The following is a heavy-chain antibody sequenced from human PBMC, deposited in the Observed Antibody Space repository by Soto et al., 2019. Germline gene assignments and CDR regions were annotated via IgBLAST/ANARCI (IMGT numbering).Heavy chain of an antibody. Sequence: QVQLQESGPGLVKPSETLSLTCTVSGGSISSYYWSWIRQPPGKGLEWIGYIYYSGSTNYNPSLKSXXTXSXXTSKNQFSLKLSSVTAADTAVYYCARDSSGWVFDYWGQGTLVTVSS. CDR3: ARDSSGWVFDY. D-gene: IGHD6-19*01. CDR1: GGSISSYY. V-gene: IGHV4-59*01. CDR2: IYYSGST. J-gene: IGHJ4*02.